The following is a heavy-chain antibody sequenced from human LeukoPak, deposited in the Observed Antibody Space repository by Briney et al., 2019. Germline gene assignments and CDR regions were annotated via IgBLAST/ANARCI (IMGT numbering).Heavy chain of an antibody. V-gene: IGHV1-24*01. Sequence: ASVKVSCKVSGYTLTELSMHWVRQAPGKGLEWMGGFDPEDGETIYAQKFQGRVTMSEDTSTDTAYMELSSLRSEDTAVYYCATTAGDLGYYYYMDVWGKGTTVTVSS. CDR3: ATTAGDLGYYYYMDV. CDR1: GYTLTELS. CDR2: FDPEDGET. D-gene: IGHD2-21*02. J-gene: IGHJ6*03.